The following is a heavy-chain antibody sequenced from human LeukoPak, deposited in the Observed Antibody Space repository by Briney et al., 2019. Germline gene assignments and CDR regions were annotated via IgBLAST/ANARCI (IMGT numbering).Heavy chain of an antibody. CDR2: IKQDGSEK. CDR3: ARVRDDFWSGYTDY. J-gene: IGHJ4*02. V-gene: IGHV3-7*01. Sequence: GGSLRLFCAASGFTFSSYWMSWVRQAPGKGLEWVANIKQDGSEKYYVDSVKGRFTISRDNAKNSLYLQMNSLRAEDTAVYYCARVRDDFWSGYTDYWGQGTLVTVSS. CDR1: GFTFSSYW. D-gene: IGHD3-3*01.